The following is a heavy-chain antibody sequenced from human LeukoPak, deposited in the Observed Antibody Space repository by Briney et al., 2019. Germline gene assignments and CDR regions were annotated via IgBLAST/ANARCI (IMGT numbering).Heavy chain of an antibody. D-gene: IGHD5-24*01. V-gene: IGHV3-23*01. CDR2: ISGNGDNT. CDR3: VKDIQLST. J-gene: IGHJ3*01. Sequence: GGSLRLSCAASGFTFSTYAISWVRQAPGKGLEWVSGISGNGDNTYYADSMKGRFTISRDNSNHTLSLQMNSLRVEDTAIYYCVKDIQLSTWGLGTMVTVSS. CDR1: GFTFSTYA.